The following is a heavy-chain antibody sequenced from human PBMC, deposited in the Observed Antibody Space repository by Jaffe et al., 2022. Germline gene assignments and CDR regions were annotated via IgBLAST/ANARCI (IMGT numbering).Heavy chain of an antibody. D-gene: IGHD3-3*01. V-gene: IGHV3-23*01. Sequence: EVQLLESGGGLVQPGGSLRLSCAASGFTFSSYAMSWVRQAPGKGLEWVSAISGSGGSTYYADSVKGRFTISRDNSKNTLYLQMNSLRAEDTAVYYCAKYGSGYYYYYYYMDVWGKGTTVTVSS. CDR2: ISGSGGST. J-gene: IGHJ6*03. CDR1: GFTFSSYA. CDR3: AKYGSGYYYYYYYMDV.